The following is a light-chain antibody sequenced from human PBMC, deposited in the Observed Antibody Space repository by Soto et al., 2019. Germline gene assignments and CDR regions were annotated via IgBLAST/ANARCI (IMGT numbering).Light chain of an antibody. J-gene: IGKJ4*01. Sequence: ETVMRQSPATLSVSPGERVTLSCRASQSIGTSLAWYQQRPGQAPRLLIYTASIRATGTPVRFSGIGSGTDFSLTINSLQSEDFVFYYCHQYYAWPLTFGGGTKVDSK. CDR2: TAS. CDR3: HQYYAWPLT. V-gene: IGKV3D-15*01. CDR1: QSIGTS.